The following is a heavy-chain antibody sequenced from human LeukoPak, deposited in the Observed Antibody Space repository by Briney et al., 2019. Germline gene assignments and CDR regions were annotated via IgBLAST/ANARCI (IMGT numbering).Heavy chain of an antibody. Sequence: SETLSLTCTVSGGSISSYYWSWIRQPPGKGLEWIGYIYYSGSTNYNPSPKSRVTISVDTSKNQFSLKLSSVTAADTAVYYCARHTTDDYGDYFAFDIWGQGTMVTVSS. CDR3: ARHTTDDYGDYFAFDI. J-gene: IGHJ3*02. V-gene: IGHV4-59*08. CDR1: GGSISSYY. D-gene: IGHD4-17*01. CDR2: IYYSGST.